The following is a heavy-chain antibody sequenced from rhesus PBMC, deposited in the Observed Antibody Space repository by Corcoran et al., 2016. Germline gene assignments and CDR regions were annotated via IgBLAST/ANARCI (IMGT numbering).Heavy chain of an antibody. D-gene: IGHD6-13*01. V-gene: IGHV4-106*01. CDR1: GGPISDDDY. CDR3: ARGLLYIAAAY. Sequence: QVQLQGSGPGLVKPSETLLLSCAVSGGPISDDDYRKRIRQPPGKGLEWIGDIYGSDGATNYNPSLKNRVTISIDTSKNHFSLKLNSVTAADTAVYYCARGLLYIAAAYWGQGVLVTVSS. CDR2: IYGSDGAT. J-gene: IGHJ4*01.